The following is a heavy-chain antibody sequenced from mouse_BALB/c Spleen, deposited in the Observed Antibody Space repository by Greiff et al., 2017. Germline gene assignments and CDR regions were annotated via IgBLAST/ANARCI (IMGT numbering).Heavy chain of an antibody. D-gene: IGHD2-4*01. CDR3: ASDSMITIYAMDY. CDR2: ISYDGSN. Sequence: ESGPGLVKPSQSLSLTCSVTGYSITSGYYWNWIRQFPGNKLEWMGYISYDGSNNYNPSLKNRISITRDTSKNQFFLKLNSVTTEDTATYYCASDSMITIYAMDYWGQGTSVTVSS. J-gene: IGHJ4*01. V-gene: IGHV3-6*02. CDR1: GYSITSGYY.